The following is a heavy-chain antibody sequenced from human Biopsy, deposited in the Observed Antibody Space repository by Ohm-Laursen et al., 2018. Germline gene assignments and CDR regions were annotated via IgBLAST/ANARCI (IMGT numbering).Heavy chain of an antibody. CDR2: IYLDGNT. V-gene: IGHV3-53*01. Sequence: SLRLSCAASGFTVSTTYMSWVRQAPGKGLEWVSIIYLDGNTYYADSVKGRFTISRDNSKNTLHLQMNSLRAEDTAVYYCAKWAGHDYGRNPANDPFDMWGQGTVVTVSS. CDR3: AKWAGHDYGRNPANDPFDM. J-gene: IGHJ3*02. D-gene: IGHD4-23*01. CDR1: GFTVSTTY.